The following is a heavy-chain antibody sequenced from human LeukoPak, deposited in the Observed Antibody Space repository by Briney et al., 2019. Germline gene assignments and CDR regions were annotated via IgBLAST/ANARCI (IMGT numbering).Heavy chain of an antibody. J-gene: IGHJ5*02. Sequence: SETLSLTCTVSGGSISSYYWSWIRQPPGKGLEWIGYIYYSGSTNYNPSLKSRVTISVDTSKNQFSLKLSSVTAADRAVYFCARHNSGWSLGHPNWFDPWGQGTLVTVSS. V-gene: IGHV4-59*08. CDR3: ARHNSGWSLGHPNWFDP. D-gene: IGHD6-19*01. CDR1: GGSISSYY. CDR2: IYYSGST.